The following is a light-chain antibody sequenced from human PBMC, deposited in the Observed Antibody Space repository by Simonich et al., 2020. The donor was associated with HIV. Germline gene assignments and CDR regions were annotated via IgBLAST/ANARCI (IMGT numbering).Light chain of an antibody. CDR3: QQSYSTPFT. CDR1: QGISSY. Sequence: DIQMTQSPSSVSASVGDRVTITCRASQGISSYLAWYQQKPGKAPKLLIYAASSLQSGVPSRFSGSGSGTDFTLTINSLQPEDVATYYCQQSYSTPFTFGPGTKVAFK. V-gene: IGKV1-39*01. CDR2: AAS. J-gene: IGKJ3*01.